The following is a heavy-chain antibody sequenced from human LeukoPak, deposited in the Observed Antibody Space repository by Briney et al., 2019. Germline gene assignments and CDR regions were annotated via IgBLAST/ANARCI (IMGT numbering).Heavy chain of an antibody. CDR2: INPDSGDT. Sequence: ASVKVSCKASGYTFTGYYMHWVRQAPGQGLEWMGSINPDSGDTNYAQNLRGRVTMTRDTSINTAYLDLSRLRSDDTAVYYCAIMGDTFDIWGQGTKVTVSS. CDR3: AIMGDTFDI. V-gene: IGHV1-2*02. D-gene: IGHD2-8*01. CDR1: GYTFTGYY. J-gene: IGHJ3*02.